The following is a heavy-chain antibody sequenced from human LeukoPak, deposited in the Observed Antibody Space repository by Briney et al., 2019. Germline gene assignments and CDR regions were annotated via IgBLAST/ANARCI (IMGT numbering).Heavy chain of an antibody. CDR3: ARDLVGNYYDSSGYYSRGDYFDY. D-gene: IGHD3-22*01. CDR1: GGSISSGGYY. J-gene: IGHJ4*02. Sequence: PSQTLSLTCTVSGGSISSGGYYWSWIRQHPGKGLEWIGYIYYSGSTYYNPSLKSRVTISVDTSKNQFSLKLSSVTAADTAVYYCARDLVGNYYDSSGYYSRGDYFDYWGQGTLVTVSS. V-gene: IGHV4-31*03. CDR2: IYYSGST.